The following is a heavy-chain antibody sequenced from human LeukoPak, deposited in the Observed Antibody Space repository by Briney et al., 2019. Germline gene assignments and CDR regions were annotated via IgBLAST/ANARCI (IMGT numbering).Heavy chain of an antibody. V-gene: IGHV1-8*01. CDR1: GFTFTRYD. J-gene: IGHJ5*02. Sequence: ASVKVSCKASGFTFTRYDINWVRQASGQGLEWMGWMNPNNGNTGYAQKFQGRVTMTRDTYTSTAYMELRGLRPQDTAVYYCVRDAEGAGISVNFWFDPWGQGTLVTVSS. CDR3: VRDAEGAGISVNFWFDP. D-gene: IGHD1-14*01. CDR2: MNPNNGNT.